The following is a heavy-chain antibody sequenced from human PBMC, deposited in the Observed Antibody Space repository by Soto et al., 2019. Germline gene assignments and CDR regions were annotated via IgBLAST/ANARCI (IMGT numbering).Heavy chain of an antibody. J-gene: IGHJ5*02. CDR2: IYPGDSET. CDR1: GYTFPNYW. Sequence: PGESRKISCKISGYTFPNYWIGWVRQMPGKGLEWMGLIYPGDSETKYSPSFQGQVTISADKSISTAYLQWSSLKASDTAMYYRATSRDSLLHKRFDPWGQGTLVTVSS. D-gene: IGHD3-22*01. V-gene: IGHV5-51*01. CDR3: ATSRDSLLHKRFDP.